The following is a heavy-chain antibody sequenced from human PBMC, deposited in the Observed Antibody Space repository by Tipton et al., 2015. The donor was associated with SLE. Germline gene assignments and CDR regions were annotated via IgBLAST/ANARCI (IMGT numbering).Heavy chain of an antibody. J-gene: IGHJ4*02. D-gene: IGHD6-13*01. CDR1: GGSISSYY. Sequence: TLSLTCTVSGGSISSYYWSWIRQPPGKGLEWIGYIYYSGSTNYNPSLKSRVTISVDTSKNQFSLKLSSVTAADTAVYYCARHGAAAATDYWGQGTLVTVSS. V-gene: IGHV4-59*07. CDR2: IYYSGST. CDR3: ARHGAAAATDY.